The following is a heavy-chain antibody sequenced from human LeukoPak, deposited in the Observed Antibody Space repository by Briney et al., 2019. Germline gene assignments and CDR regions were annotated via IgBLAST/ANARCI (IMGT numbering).Heavy chain of an antibody. CDR3: AKDISTTVVDFDAFDI. V-gene: IGHV3-23*01. J-gene: IGHJ3*02. CDR1: GFTFSSYA. Sequence: PGGSLRLSCAASGFTFSSYAMSWVRQAPGKGLEWVSAISGGGGSTYYADSVKGRFTISRDNAKNSLYLQMNSLRAEDTALYYCAKDISTTVVDFDAFDIWGQGTMVTVSS. CDR2: ISGGGGST. D-gene: IGHD4-23*01.